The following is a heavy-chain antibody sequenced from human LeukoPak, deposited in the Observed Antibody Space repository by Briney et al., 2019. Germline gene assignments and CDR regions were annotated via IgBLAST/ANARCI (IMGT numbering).Heavy chain of an antibody. CDR1: GGSISSSSYY. CDR2: IYYSGST. Sequence: SETLSLTCTVSGGSISSSSYYWGWIRQPPGKGLEWIGSIYYSGSTYYNPSLKSRVTISVDTSKNQFSLKLSSVTAADTAVYYCARDITMVRGAKAIYYYGMDVWGQGTTVTVSS. CDR3: ARDITMVRGAKAIYYYGMDV. V-gene: IGHV4-39*07. J-gene: IGHJ6*02. D-gene: IGHD3-10*01.